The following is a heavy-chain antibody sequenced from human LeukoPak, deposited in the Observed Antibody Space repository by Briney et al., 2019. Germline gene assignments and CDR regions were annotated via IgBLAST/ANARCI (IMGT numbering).Heavy chain of an antibody. J-gene: IGHJ4*02. CDR3: ATDQRYAFDY. Sequence: PGGSLRPSCATSGFSFTDYPMNWVRQAPGKGLEWISNIRTTAEGAKYAYYADSVKGRVTISRDDGMNTLYLHMNSLRDDDTAVYYCATDQRYAFDYWGQGILVTVSS. CDR1: GFSFTDYP. D-gene: IGHD3-9*01. V-gene: IGHV3-48*02. CDR2: IRTTAEGAKYA.